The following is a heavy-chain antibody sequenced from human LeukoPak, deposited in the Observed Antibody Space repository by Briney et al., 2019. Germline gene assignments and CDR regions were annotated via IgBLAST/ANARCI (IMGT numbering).Heavy chain of an antibody. CDR1: GFTFSSYA. CDR3: ARDEDIVVVVAARFDY. D-gene: IGHD2-15*01. J-gene: IGHJ4*02. V-gene: IGHV3-30*04. CDR2: ISYDGSNK. Sequence: PGRSLRLSCAASGFTFSSYAMHWVRQAPGKGLEWVAVISYDGSNKYYADSVKGRFTISRDNSKNTLYLQMNSLRAEDTAVHYCARDEDIVVVVAARFDYWGRGTLVTVSS.